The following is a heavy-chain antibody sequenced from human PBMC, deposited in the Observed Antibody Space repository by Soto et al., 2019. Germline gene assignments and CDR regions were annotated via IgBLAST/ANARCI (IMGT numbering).Heavy chain of an antibody. V-gene: IGHV5-51*07. CDR2: IYPGDSDT. CDR1: GYSFTSYW. D-gene: IGHD3-10*01. CDR3: ARHGITMVRGVIGGMDV. Sequence: GESLKISCKGSGYSFTSYWIGWVHQMPGKGLEWMGIIYPGDSDTRYSPSFQGQVTISADKSISTAYLQWSSLKASDTAMYYCARHGITMVRGVIGGMDVWGQGTTVTVSS. J-gene: IGHJ6*02.